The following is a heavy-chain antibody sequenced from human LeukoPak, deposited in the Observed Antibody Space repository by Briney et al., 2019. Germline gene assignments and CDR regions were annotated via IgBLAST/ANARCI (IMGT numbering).Heavy chain of an antibody. J-gene: IGHJ4*02. Sequence: SVKVSCKASGYTFTSYGISWVRQAPGQGLEWMGGIIPIFGTANYAQKFQGRVTITADESTSTAYMELSSLRSEDTAVYYCAXXXYYYGSGSYPFDYWGQGTLVTVSS. D-gene: IGHD3-10*01. CDR1: GYTFTSYG. CDR2: IIPIFGTA. V-gene: IGHV1-69*13. CDR3: AXXXYYYGSGSYPFDY.